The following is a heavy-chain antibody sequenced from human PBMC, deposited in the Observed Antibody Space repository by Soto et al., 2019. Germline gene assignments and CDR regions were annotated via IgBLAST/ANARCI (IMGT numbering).Heavy chain of an antibody. V-gene: IGHV3-30*18. CDR3: AKDLGFCSGGSCYSEGYFAY. J-gene: IGHJ4*02. CDR1: GFTFSTYG. Sequence: PGGSLRLSCAASGFTFSTYGMHWVRQAPGKGLEWVALVSYDGSNKNYADSVKGRFAISRDNSKNTLYLQMNMLRTEDTAVYYCAKDLGFCSGGSCYSEGYFAYWGQGALVTVSS. D-gene: IGHD2-15*01. CDR2: VSYDGSNK.